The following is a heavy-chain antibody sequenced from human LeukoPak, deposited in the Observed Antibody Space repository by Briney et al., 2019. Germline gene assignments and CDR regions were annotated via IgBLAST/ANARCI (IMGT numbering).Heavy chain of an antibody. V-gene: IGHV1-69*13. CDR3: ARESYDSSGPNY. D-gene: IGHD3-22*01. J-gene: IGHJ4*02. CDR2: IIPVFGTA. CDR1: GGTFSSYA. Sequence: SVKVSCKASGGTFSSYAISWVRQAPGQGLEWMGGIIPVFGTANYAQKFQGRVTITADESTSTAYMELSSLRSEDTAVYYCARESYDSSGPNYWGQGTLVTVSS.